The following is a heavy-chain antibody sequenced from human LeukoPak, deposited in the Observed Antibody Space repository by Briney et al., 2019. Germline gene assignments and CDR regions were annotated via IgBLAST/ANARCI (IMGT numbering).Heavy chain of an antibody. J-gene: IGHJ4*02. CDR3: ARDPEEIAVAGYSNYFDY. Sequence: GGSLRLSCAASGFTFGSYAMHWVRQAPGKGLEWVAVISYDGSNKYYADSVKGRFTISRDNSKNTLYLQMNSLRAEDTAVYYCARDPEEIAVAGYSNYFDYWGQGTLVTVSS. CDR1: GFTFGSYA. CDR2: ISYDGSNK. D-gene: IGHD6-19*01. V-gene: IGHV3-30-3*01.